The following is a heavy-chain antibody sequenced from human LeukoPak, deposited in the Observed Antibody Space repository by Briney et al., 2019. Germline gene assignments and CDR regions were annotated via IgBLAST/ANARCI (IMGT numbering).Heavy chain of an antibody. CDR1: GFTFSSYG. Sequence: GRSLRLSCAASGFTFSSYGMHWVRQAPGKGLEWVAVIWYDGSNKYYADSVKGRFTISRDNSRNTLYLQMNSLRAEDTAIYYCTRVGYIDEGIDYWGQGTLVTVSS. CDR2: IWYDGSNK. J-gene: IGHJ4*02. V-gene: IGHV3-33*01. CDR3: TRVGYIDEGIDY. D-gene: IGHD5-24*01.